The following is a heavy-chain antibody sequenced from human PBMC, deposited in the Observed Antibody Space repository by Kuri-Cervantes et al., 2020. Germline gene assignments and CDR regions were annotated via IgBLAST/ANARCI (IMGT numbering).Heavy chain of an antibody. D-gene: IGHD3-10*01. V-gene: IGHV1-69*13. Sequence: SVKVSCKASGYTFTSYAISWVRQAPGQGLEWMGGIIPIFGTANYAQKFQGRVTITADESTSTAYMELSSLRSEDTAVYYCARGRITMVQDQYWFDPWGQGTLVTVSS. CDR1: GYTFTSYA. J-gene: IGHJ5*02. CDR2: IIPIFGTA. CDR3: ARGRITMVQDQYWFDP.